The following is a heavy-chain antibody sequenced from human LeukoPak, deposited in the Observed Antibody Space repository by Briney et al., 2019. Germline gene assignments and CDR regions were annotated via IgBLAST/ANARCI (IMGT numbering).Heavy chain of an antibody. CDR3: ARGRHDITMIVVVMTSVSYYLDV. J-gene: IGHJ6*03. CDR2: INPSGST. CDR1: GGSFSGYH. D-gene: IGHD3-22*01. V-gene: IGHV4-34*01. Sequence: SETLSLTCAVYGGSFSGYHWTWIRQSPAQGLEWIGDINPSGSTYYNPSLKSRLTISVDTSKHQFSLKLRSVTAADTAVYYCARGRHDITMIVVVMTSVSYYLDVWGKGTTVTVS.